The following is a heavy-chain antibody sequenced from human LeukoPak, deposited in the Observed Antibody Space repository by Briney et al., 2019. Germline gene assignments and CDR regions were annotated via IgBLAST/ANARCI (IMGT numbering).Heavy chain of an antibody. CDR3: ARGQWRDWYFDL. Sequence: GGSLRLSCAASGFTFSSYDMHWVRQATGKGLEWVSAIGTAGDTYYPSSVKGRFTISRENAKNSLYLQMNSLRAGDTAVYYCARGQWRDWYFDLWGRGTLVTVSS. D-gene: IGHD6-19*01. CDR1: GFTFSSYD. J-gene: IGHJ2*01. V-gene: IGHV3-13*01. CDR2: IGTAGDT.